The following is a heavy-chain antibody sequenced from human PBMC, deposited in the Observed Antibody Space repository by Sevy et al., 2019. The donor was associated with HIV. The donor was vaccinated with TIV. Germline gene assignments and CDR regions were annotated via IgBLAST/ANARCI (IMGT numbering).Heavy chain of an antibody. CDR1: GDSISNSNYY. J-gene: IGHJ4*02. V-gene: IGHV4-61*02. Sequence: SETLSLTCTVSGDSISNSNYYWSWIWQPVGKQLEWIGRIYTSGRTNYNPSHKSRLIMSVDTSKNQFSLNLSSVTAADTAMYYGAIGALQDFDWRFEYWGQGILVTVSS. CDR3: AIGALQDFDWRFEY. CDR2: IYTSGRT. D-gene: IGHD3-9*01.